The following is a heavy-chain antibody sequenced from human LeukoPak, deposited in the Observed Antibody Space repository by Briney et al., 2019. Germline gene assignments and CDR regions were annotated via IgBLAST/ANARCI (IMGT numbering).Heavy chain of an antibody. J-gene: IGHJ3*02. Sequence: SETLSLTCTGSGGSISSYYWSWLRQPPGKGLEWIGCIFYTGSTNYNPSLKSRVTISVLTSKNRFSLKLSSVTAADTAVYYCATLTGGDDAFDIWGQGTMVTVSS. D-gene: IGHD4-23*01. V-gene: IGHV4-59*01. CDR1: GGSISSYY. CDR2: IFYTGST. CDR3: ATLTGGDDAFDI.